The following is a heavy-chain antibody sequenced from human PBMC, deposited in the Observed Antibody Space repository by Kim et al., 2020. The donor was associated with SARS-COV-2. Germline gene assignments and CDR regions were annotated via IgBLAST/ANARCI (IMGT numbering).Heavy chain of an antibody. V-gene: IGHV3-33*01. Sequence: GGSLRLSCAASGFTFSSYGMHWVRQAPGKGLEWVAVIWYDGSNKYYADSVKGRFTISRDNSKNTLYLQMNSLRAEDTAVYYCARDQEPLRHFDYGRYYYYGMDVWGQGTTVTVSS. CDR3: ARDQEPLRHFDYGRYYYYGMDV. CDR2: IWYDGSNK. J-gene: IGHJ6*02. D-gene: IGHD3-9*01. CDR1: GFTFSSYG.